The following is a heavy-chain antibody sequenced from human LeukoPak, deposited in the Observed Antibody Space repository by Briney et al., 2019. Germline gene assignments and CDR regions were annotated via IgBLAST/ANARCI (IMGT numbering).Heavy chain of an antibody. CDR2: IYPGDSDT. Sequence: GESLKISCKGSGYRFTSYWIGWVRQMPGKGLEWMGIIYPGDSDTRYSPSFQGQVTISADKSISTAYLQWSSLKASDTAMYYCATHMARGLYYFDYWGQGTLVTVSS. V-gene: IGHV5-51*01. CDR1: GYRFTSYW. CDR3: ATHMARGLYYFDY. J-gene: IGHJ4*02. D-gene: IGHD5-24*01.